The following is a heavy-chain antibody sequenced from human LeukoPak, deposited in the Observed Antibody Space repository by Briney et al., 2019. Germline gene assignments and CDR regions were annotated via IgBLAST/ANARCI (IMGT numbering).Heavy chain of an antibody. Sequence: SETLSLTCAVSGGSVSSDNYYWSWIRQPPGKGLEWIGYIYSSGSTNCNPSLKSRVTISVDTSKNQFSLKLTSVTAADTAVYSCARIPNFYVSGTSYRYYIDYWGRGTLVTVSS. J-gene: IGHJ4*02. CDR1: GGSVSSDNYY. CDR3: ARIPNFYVSGTSYRYYIDY. V-gene: IGHV4-61*01. CDR2: IYSSGST. D-gene: IGHD3-10*01.